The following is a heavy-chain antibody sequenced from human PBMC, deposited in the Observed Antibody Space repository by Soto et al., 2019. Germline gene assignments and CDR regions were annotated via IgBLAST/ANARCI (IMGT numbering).Heavy chain of an antibody. J-gene: IGHJ6*02. CDR1: GFTFSSYA. Sequence: QPGGSLRLSCAASGFTFSSYAMSWVRQAPGKGLEWVSAISGSGGRTYYADSVKGRFTISRDNAKNTLYLQMNSLTAEDTAVYYCVRDRHYNMDVWGQGTTVTVSS. CDR3: VRDRHYNMDV. CDR2: ISGSGGRT. V-gene: IGHV3-23*01.